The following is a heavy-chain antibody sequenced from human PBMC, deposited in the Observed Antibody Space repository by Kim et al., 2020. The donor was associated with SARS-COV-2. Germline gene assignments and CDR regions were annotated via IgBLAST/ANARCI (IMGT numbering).Heavy chain of an antibody. CDR1: GFTFSSYG. CDR2: ISYDGSNK. D-gene: IGHD3-3*01. Sequence: GGSLRLSCAASGFTFSSYGMHWVRQAPGKGLEWVAVISYDGSNKYYADSVKGRFTISRDNSKNTLYLQMNSLRAEDTAVYYCAKSAIFGVVIYYFDYWGQGTLVTVSS. CDR3: AKSAIFGVVIYYFDY. V-gene: IGHV3-30*18. J-gene: IGHJ4*02.